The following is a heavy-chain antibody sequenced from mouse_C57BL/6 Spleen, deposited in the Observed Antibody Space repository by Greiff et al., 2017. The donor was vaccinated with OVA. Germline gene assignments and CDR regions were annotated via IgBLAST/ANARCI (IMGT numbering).Heavy chain of an antibody. CDR1: GFNIKDDY. CDR3: TRDYYSNFRDY. D-gene: IGHD2-5*01. Sequence: VQLQQSGAELVRPGASVKLSCTASGFNIKDDYMHWVKQRPEQGLEWIGWIDPENGDTEYASKFQGKATIPADTSSNTAYLQLSSLTSEDTAVYYCTRDYYSNFRDYWGQGTTLTVSS. V-gene: IGHV14-4*01. J-gene: IGHJ2*01. CDR2: IDPENGDT.